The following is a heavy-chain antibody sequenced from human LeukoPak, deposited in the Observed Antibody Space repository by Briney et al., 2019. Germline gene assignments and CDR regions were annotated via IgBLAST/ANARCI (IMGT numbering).Heavy chain of an antibody. CDR1: GGSFNGYY. V-gene: IGHV4-34*01. CDR3: ARMEVRGVINMDV. CDR2: INDSGST. Sequence: SETLSLTCAVYGGSFNGYYWTWIRQPPGKGLEWIGEINDSGSTNYNPSLKSRVTISGDTSKNQFSLKLSSVTAADTAVYYCARMEVRGVINMDVWGKGTTVTVSS. J-gene: IGHJ6*03. D-gene: IGHD3-10*01.